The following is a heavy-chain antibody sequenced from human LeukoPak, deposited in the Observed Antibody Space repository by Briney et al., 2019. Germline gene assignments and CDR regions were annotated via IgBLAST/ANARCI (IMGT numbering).Heavy chain of an antibody. V-gene: IGHV3-48*01. CDR1: GFIFSDYT. CDR3: ARDLKIMGTAQVHT. Sequence: GGSLRLSCAASGFIFSDYTMNWVRQDPGKGLEWVSHIEGNSRATYYADSVKGRFTISRDNAKNSLYLQMNSLRAEDTAVYYCARDLKIMGTAQVHTWGQGTMVTVSS. D-gene: IGHD1-26*01. J-gene: IGHJ5*02. CDR2: IEGNSRAT.